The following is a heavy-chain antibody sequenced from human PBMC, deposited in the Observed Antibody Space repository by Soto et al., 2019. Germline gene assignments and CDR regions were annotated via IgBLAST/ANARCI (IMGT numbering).Heavy chain of an antibody. CDR1: GFSFNNYG. CDR3: AREGMSLSFSRGHKDLGF. Sequence: PGKSLTISCAASGFSFNNYGMHWVRQAPGKGLEWVAVIWYDGSNKCYADSVKGRFTIFRDNSKNTVDLQMSSLRAEDTAVYYCAREGMSLSFSRGHKDLGFWGQGTLVTVSS. CDR2: IWYDGSNK. V-gene: IGHV3-33*01. J-gene: IGHJ4*02. D-gene: IGHD3-10*01.